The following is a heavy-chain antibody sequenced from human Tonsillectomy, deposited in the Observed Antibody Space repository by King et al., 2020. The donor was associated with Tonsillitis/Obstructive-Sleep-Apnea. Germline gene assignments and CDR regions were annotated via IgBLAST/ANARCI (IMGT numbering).Heavy chain of an antibody. CDR3: ARATDYDSGRFDP. V-gene: IGHV4-59*01. CDR1: GDSINSYY. J-gene: IGHJ5*02. CDR2: FYYSGST. Sequence: VQLQESGPGLVKPSETLSLTRTVSGDSINSYYWIWIRQPPGKGLEWIGYFYYSGSTKYNPSLKSRVTISVDTSKNQLSLKLSAVTAADTAVYYCARATDYDSGRFDPWGQGTLVTVSS. D-gene: IGHD3-3*01.